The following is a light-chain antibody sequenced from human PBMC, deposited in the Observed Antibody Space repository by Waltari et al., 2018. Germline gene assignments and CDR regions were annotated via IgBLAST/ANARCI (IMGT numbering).Light chain of an antibody. J-gene: IGKJ3*01. Sequence: DVQLTQSPSSLSAFLADRVPITCQASEDIEYFLNWYQQRPGRAPKLLISDASDLETGVSQRFSGSGSGTQCTLTITGLQPEDVGTYYCQQYFSFMSFGPGT. CDR3: QQYFSFMS. CDR2: DAS. CDR1: EDIEYF. V-gene: IGKV1-33*01.